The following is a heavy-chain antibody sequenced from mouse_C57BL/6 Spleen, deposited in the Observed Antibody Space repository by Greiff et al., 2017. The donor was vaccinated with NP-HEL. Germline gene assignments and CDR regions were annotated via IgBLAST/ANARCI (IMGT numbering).Heavy chain of an antibody. Sequence: VQLVESGPGLVQPSQSLSITCTVSGFSLTSYGVHWVRQSPGKGLEWLGVIWRGGSTDYNAAFMSRLSITKDNSKSQVFFKMNSLQADDTAIYYCAKTGGPGLYAMDYWGQGTSVTVSS. V-gene: IGHV2-5*01. D-gene: IGHD3-1*01. CDR1: GFSLTSYG. CDR3: AKTGGPGLYAMDY. CDR2: IWRGGST. J-gene: IGHJ4*01.